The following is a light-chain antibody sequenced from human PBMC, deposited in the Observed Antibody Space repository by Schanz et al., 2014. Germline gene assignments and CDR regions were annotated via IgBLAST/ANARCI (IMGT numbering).Light chain of an antibody. CDR3: QQLNSYPQT. CDR2: GAS. CDR1: QYISSN. Sequence: EVVMSQSPATLSVSPGERATLSCRASQYISSNIAWYQQKPGQAPRLLIFGASTRATDIPARFSGSESGTQFTLTISSLQSEDFATYYCQQLNSYPQTFGQGTKVEIK. V-gene: IGKV3-15*01. J-gene: IGKJ1*01.